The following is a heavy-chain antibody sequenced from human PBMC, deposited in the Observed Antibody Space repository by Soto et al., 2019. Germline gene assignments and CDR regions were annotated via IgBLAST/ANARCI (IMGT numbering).Heavy chain of an antibody. V-gene: IGHV3-11*01. CDR2: ISRSGRTI. CDR1: GFTFRVSY. CDR3: TNESYFDY. J-gene: IGHJ4*02. Sequence: GGSPNLSCASSGFTFRVSYMRWTRQAPRQGLEWVSYISRSGRTIYYADSQKGRFTISRDNAKHSRNSQMYSLTAEVTAACHYTNESYFDYWGQGTLVTVSS.